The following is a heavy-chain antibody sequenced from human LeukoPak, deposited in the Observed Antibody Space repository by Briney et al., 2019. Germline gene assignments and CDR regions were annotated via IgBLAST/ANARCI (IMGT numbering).Heavy chain of an antibody. V-gene: IGHV5-51*01. Sequence: GESLKISCKGAGYSFTSYWIGWGRQMPGKGLEWRGIIYPGDSDTRYSPSFQGQVTISADKSISTAYLQGSSLPASDTAMYYCARRAVAGMGGYSDYWGQGTLVTVSS. CDR3: ARRAVAGMGGYSDY. J-gene: IGHJ4*02. D-gene: IGHD6-19*01. CDR2: IYPGDSDT. CDR1: GYSFTSYW.